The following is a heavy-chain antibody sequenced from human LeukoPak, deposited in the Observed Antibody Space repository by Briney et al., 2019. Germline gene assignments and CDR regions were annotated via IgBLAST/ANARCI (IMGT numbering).Heavy chain of an antibody. CDR1: GFSLSSYA. J-gene: IGHJ3*02. CDR2: IYSGGTT. V-gene: IGHV3-53*01. CDR3: AGWPSSSWYKVAAFGI. Sequence: PGGSLRLSCTVSGFSLSSYALSWVRRAPGKGLEWVSVIYSGGTTYYADSVKGRFTISRDNSKNTLYLQMNSLRAEDTAVYYCAGWPSSSWYKVAAFGIWGQGTMVTVSS. D-gene: IGHD6-13*01.